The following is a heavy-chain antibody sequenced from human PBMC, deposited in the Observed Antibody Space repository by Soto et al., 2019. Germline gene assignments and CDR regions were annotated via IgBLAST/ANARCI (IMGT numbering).Heavy chain of an antibody. CDR3: ARDKLGWFDP. CDR2: ISNYNGKT. D-gene: IGHD3-10*01. Sequence: ASVKVSCKASGYTFTNYGITWVRQAPGQGLEWMGWISNYNGKTNYAQILQGRVTMTTDTSTRTAYMELRSLRSDDTAVYYCARDKLGWFDPWGQGTLVTVSS. CDR1: GYTFTNYG. V-gene: IGHV1-18*01. J-gene: IGHJ5*02.